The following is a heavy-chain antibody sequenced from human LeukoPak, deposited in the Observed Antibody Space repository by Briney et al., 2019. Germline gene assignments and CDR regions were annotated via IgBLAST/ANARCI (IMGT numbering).Heavy chain of an antibody. CDR2: IYYSGST. J-gene: IGHJ4*02. Sequence: SETLSLTCTVSGGSISSSSYYWGWIRQPPGKGLEWIGSIYYSGSTYHNPSLKSRVTISVDTSKNQFSLKLSSVTAADTAVYYCARRDIVATFFDYWGQGTLVTVSS. CDR3: ARRDIVATFFDY. D-gene: IGHD5-12*01. CDR1: GGSISSSSYY. V-gene: IGHV4-39*01.